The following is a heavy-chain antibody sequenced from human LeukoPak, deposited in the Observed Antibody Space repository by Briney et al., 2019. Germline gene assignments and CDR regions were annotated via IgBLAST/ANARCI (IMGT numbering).Heavy chain of an antibody. CDR2: ISGSGGST. V-gene: IGHV3-23*01. J-gene: IGHJ1*01. CDR3: ATGRGYSYGRRLEYFQH. Sequence: PSETLSLTCTVSGYSISSNYYWGWIRQPPGKGLEWVSAISGSGGSTYYADSVKGRFTISRDNSKNTLYLQMNSLRAEDTAVYYCATGRGYSYGRRLEYFQHWGQGTLVTVSS. CDR1: GYSISSNY. D-gene: IGHD5-18*01.